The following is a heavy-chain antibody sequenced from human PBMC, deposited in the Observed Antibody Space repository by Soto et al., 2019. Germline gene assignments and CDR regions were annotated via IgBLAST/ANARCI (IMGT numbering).Heavy chain of an antibody. CDR1: GYTFTSYD. J-gene: IGHJ4*02. CDR2: MNPNSGNT. Sequence: QVQLVQSGGEVKKPGASVKVSCKASGYTFTSYDINWVRQATGQGLEWMGWMNPNSGNTGYAQKFQGRATMTRNTSISTAYTELRSLRSEDTAVYYCSRTLNGDALDYWSPGTPVTVSS. D-gene: IGHD4-17*01. CDR3: SRTLNGDALDY. V-gene: IGHV1-8*01.